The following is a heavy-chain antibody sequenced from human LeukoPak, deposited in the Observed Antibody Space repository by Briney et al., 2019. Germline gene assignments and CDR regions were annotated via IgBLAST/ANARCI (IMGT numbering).Heavy chain of an antibody. J-gene: IGHJ2*01. CDR1: GVTLTSYA. CDR3: AEDRTVGASYWYFDL. V-gene: IGHV3-23*01. Sequence: PGGSLRLSCAACGVTLTSYAMSWARQAPGKGLEWVSGISSSGSGGNTYYADSVKGRFTISRDSSENTLFLHMNTLRAEDTAIYYCAEDRTVGASYWYFDLWGRGTLVTVSS. D-gene: IGHD1-26*01. CDR2: ISSSGSGGNT.